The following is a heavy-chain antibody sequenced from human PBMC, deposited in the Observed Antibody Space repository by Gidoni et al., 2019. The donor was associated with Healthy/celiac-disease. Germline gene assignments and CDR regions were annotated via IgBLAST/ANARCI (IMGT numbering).Heavy chain of an antibody. Sequence: GQRVESGGGGGQAGRALRRSCAASGFPFSSYGMHWVRPAPGKGLEWVAVISYDGSNKYYADSVKGRFTISRDNSKNTLYLQMNSLRAEDTAVYYCASTVVSWAYWGQGTLVTVSS. J-gene: IGHJ4*02. CDR1: GFPFSSYG. D-gene: IGHD2-15*01. CDR3: ASTVVSWAY. CDR2: ISYDGSNK. V-gene: IGHV3-30*03.